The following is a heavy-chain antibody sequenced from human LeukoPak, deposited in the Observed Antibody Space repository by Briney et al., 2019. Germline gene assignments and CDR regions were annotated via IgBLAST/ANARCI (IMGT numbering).Heavy chain of an antibody. CDR1: GFTFSNAW. J-gene: IGHJ4*02. CDR2: INTDGSNI. CDR3: VRVAGGSAAAGTWYFDN. Sequence: PGGSLRLSCAASGFTFSNAWMSWVRQAPGKGLVWVSRINTDGSNIHYADSLKGRFTISRDNAKSTLYLEATSLTAEDTAAYYCVRVAGGSAAAGTWYFDNWGQGALVTVSS. D-gene: IGHD6-13*01. V-gene: IGHV3-74*01.